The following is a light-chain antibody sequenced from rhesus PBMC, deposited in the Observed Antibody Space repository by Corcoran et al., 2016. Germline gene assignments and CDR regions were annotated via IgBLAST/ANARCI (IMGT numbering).Light chain of an antibody. CDR1: PGISGW. V-gene: IGKV1-22*01. CDR2: KAS. CDR3: QQYSSRPLT. Sequence: DIQMTQSPSSLSASVGDTVTITCRASPGISGWLAWSQQKPGKAPKLLIYKASILQSGVPSRFRASGSGTEFTLTISSLQSGDFATYYCQQYSSRPLTFGGGTKVELK. J-gene: IGKJ4*01.